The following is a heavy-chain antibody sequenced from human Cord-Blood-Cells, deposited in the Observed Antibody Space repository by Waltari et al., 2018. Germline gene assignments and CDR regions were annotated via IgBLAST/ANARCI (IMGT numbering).Heavy chain of an antibody. CDR2: IYYSGRT. Sequence: QVQLQESGPGLVKPSETLSLTCTVSGGSISSHYWSWIRQPPGKGLEWIGYIYYSGRTNYNPSLKSRVTISVDTSKNQFSLKLSSVTAADTAVYYCSRVTGTRGYWGQGTLVTVSS. CDR3: SRVTGTRGY. J-gene: IGHJ4*02. D-gene: IGHD1-7*01. V-gene: IGHV4-59*11. CDR1: GGSISSHY.